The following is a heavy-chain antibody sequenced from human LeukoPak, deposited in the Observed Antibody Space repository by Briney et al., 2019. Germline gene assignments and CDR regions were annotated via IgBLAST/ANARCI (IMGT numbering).Heavy chain of an antibody. CDR2: ISGSGGST. CDR3: AKTKDNFYYYGMDV. Sequence: GGSLRLSCAASGFTFSSYAMSWVRQAPGKGLEWVSAISGSGGSTYYADSVKGWFTISRDNSKNTLYLQMNSLRAEDTAVYYCAKTKDNFYYYGMDVWGQGTTVTVSS. CDR1: GFTFSSYA. V-gene: IGHV3-23*01. J-gene: IGHJ6*02.